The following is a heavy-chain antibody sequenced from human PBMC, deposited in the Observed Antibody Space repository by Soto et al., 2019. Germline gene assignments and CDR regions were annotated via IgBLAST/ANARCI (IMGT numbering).Heavy chain of an antibody. D-gene: IGHD2-2*01. V-gene: IGHV4-59*11. CDR1: GGSISGHY. J-gene: IGHJ4*02. CDR3: ARVGSSSWSPDY. Sequence: PSETLSLTCSVSGGSISGHYWTWIRQSPGKGLEWIGHIFYSGSTNYNPSLKSRVTISVDTSKNQFSLKMSSVTAADTAVYYCARVGSSSWSPDYWGRGTLVTVSS. CDR2: IFYSGST.